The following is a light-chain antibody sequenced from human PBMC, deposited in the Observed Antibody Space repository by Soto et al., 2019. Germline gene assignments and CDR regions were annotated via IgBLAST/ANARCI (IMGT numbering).Light chain of an antibody. CDR2: EVT. V-gene: IGLV2-8*01. CDR3: SSYSGTKNYV. Sequence: QSSLRHPRSACWSPGRAVTISCPGTSSDVGGYNFVSWYQQHPGKAPKLIIYEVTKRPSGVPDRFSGSKSGNTASLTVSGLQAEDEADYYCSSYSGTKNYVFGTGTKVTVL. CDR1: SSDVGGYNF. J-gene: IGLJ1*01.